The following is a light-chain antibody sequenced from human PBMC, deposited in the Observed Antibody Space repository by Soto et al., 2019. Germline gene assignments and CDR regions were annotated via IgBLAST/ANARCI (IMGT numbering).Light chain of an antibody. V-gene: IGLV1-47*02. CDR3: AAWDDSLSGLYV. Sequence: QPVLTQPPSASGTPGQRVTISCSGSSSNIGSNYVFWYQQLPGTAPKLLIYTNNQRPSGVPDRFSGSKSGTSASLAISGLRSEDEADYYCAAWDDSLSGLYVFGTGTKLPVL. J-gene: IGLJ1*01. CDR2: TNN. CDR1: SSNIGSNY.